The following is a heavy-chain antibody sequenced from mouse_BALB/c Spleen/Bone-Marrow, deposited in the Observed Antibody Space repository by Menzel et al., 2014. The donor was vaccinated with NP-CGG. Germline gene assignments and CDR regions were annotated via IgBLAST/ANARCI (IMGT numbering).Heavy chain of an antibody. Sequence: VQLQESGSVLVRPGVSVKLSCKASGYTFTSSWMHWAKQRPGQGLEWIGEIHPNSGNINYNEKFKGKATLTVDTSSSTAYVDLNSLTSEDSAVYYCALGLPYFDYWGQGTTLTVSS. CDR3: ALGLPYFDY. D-gene: IGHD4-1*01. CDR1: GYTFTSSW. J-gene: IGHJ2*01. CDR2: IHPNSGNI. V-gene: IGHV1S130*01.